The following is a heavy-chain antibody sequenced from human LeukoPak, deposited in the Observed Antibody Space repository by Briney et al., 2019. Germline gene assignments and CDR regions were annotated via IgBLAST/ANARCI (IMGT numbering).Heavy chain of an antibody. CDR2: ISYDGSNK. CDR3: AKGRGTVAIRLYYGMDV. Sequence: GGSLRLSCAASGFTFSSYAMHWVRQAPGKGLEWVAVISYDGSNKYYADSVKGRFTISRDNSKNTLYLQMNSLRAEDTAVYYCAKGRGTVAIRLYYGMDVWGQGTTVTVSS. V-gene: IGHV3-30*04. J-gene: IGHJ6*02. D-gene: IGHD4-23*01. CDR1: GFTFSSYA.